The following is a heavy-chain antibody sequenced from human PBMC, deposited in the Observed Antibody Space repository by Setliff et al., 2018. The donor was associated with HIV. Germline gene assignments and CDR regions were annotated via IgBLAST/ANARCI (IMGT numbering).Heavy chain of an antibody. Sequence: SETLPLTCNVSGDSLNTYYWSWIRQSAGKGLEWIGRIYASGKTTFNPSLKSRITMSVDTSKNQFSLKLTSVTAADTAVYYCARGNNDLESFDYWGQGALVTVSS. CDR3: ARGNNDLESFDY. CDR1: GDSLNTYY. D-gene: IGHD3-3*01. V-gene: IGHV4-4*07. CDR2: IYASGKT. J-gene: IGHJ4*02.